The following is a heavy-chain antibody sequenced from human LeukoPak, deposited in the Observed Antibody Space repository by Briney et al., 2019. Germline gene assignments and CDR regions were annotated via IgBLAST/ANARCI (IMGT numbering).Heavy chain of an antibody. J-gene: IGHJ4*02. V-gene: IGHV3-23*01. Sequence: PGGSLRLSCAASGFTFSSYAMSWVRQAPGKGLEWVSAISGSGGSTYYADSVKGRFTISRDSSKNTLYLQMNSLRAEDTAVYYCAKGLIFSPPIVVVPAAPGDYWGQGTLVTVSS. CDR2: ISGSGGST. D-gene: IGHD2-2*01. CDR1: GFTFSSYA. CDR3: AKGLIFSPPIVVVPAAPGDY.